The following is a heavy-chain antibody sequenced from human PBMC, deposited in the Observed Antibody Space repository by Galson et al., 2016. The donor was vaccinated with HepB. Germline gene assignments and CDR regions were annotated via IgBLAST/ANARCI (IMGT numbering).Heavy chain of an antibody. CDR1: GGSISSDDYS. Sequence: TLSLTCAVSGGSISSDDYSWSWIRQPPGKGLEWIGYIYHSGGTYYNPSLKSRVTISVDRSKNQFSLKLSSVTAADTAVYYCARGPRGDDCNNCFHPWGQGTLVTVAS. J-gene: IGHJ5*02. V-gene: IGHV4-30-2*01. CDR3: ARGPRGDDCNNCFHP. CDR2: IYHSGGT. D-gene: IGHD2-21*02.